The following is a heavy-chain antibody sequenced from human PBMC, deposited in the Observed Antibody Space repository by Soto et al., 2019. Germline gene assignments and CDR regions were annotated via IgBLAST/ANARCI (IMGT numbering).Heavy chain of an antibody. CDR2: INHSGGT. V-gene: IGHV4-34*01. J-gene: IGHJ4*02. D-gene: IGHD3-10*01. Sequence: SETLSLTCAVHGGSFRGYYWSWIRQPPGKGLEWIGGINHSGGTNYNPSLKSRVSISVDASKNQFSLQLTSVTAADTAVYYCARLWSSNEGSSWGQGTLVTVSS. CDR3: ARLWSSNEGSS. CDR1: GGSFRGYY.